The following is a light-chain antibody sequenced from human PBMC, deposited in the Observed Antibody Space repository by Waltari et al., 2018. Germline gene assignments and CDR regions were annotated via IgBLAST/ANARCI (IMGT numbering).Light chain of an antibody. Sequence: IQITQSPSSLSASVGDRVTITCRASQSISSYLTWYQQKPGKATKFLIYDASTFESGVPSRFSGSGSGTDFTLTISSLEPDDFATYYCQQSYSTPYTFGQGTKLEIK. CDR1: QSISSY. CDR3: QQSYSTPYT. CDR2: DAS. J-gene: IGKJ2*01. V-gene: IGKV1-39*01.